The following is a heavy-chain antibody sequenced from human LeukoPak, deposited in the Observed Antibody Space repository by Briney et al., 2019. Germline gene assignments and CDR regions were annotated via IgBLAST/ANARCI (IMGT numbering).Heavy chain of an antibody. J-gene: IGHJ5*02. CDR1: GYTFTSYD. CDR3: ARAGVDYYASSGPSNWFDP. CDR2: MNPNSGNT. Sequence: ASVKVSCKASGYTFTSYDINWVRQATGQGLEWMGWMNPNSGNTGYAQKFQGRVTMTRNTSISTAYMELSSLRSEDTAVYYCARAGVDYYASSGPSNWFDPWGQGTLVTVSS. D-gene: IGHD3-22*01. V-gene: IGHV1-8*01.